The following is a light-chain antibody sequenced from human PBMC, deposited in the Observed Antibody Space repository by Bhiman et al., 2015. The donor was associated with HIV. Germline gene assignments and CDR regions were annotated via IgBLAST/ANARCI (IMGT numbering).Light chain of an antibody. J-gene: IGLJ3*02. CDR3: QSYDINLSGWV. CDR1: SSDVGDYNY. V-gene: IGLV2-14*01. Sequence: QSALTQPASVSGSPGQSITISCTGTSSDVGDYNYVSWYQQHPGKAPKVMIYDVSNRPSGVSDRFSGSKSGTSASLAITGLQAEDEADYYCQSYDINLSGWVFGGGTKLTVL. CDR2: DVS.